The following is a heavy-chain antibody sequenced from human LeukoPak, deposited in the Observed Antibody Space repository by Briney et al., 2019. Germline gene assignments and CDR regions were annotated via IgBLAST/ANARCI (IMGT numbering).Heavy chain of an antibody. J-gene: IGHJ5*02. CDR2: IHSGGYT. D-gene: IGHD1-26*01. Sequence: SETLSLTCTVSGGSLSGYYWSWIRQPPGQGLEWIAYIHSGGYTNYNPSLKSRVTISVDTSKNQFSLEVSSLTAADTAIYYCTQRQGPMSGSYDYFDPWGQGILVTVSS. CDR1: GGSLSGYY. CDR3: TQRQGPMSGSYDYFDP. V-gene: IGHV4-4*09.